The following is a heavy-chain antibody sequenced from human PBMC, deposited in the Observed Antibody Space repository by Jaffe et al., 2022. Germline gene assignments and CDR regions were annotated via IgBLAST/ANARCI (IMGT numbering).Heavy chain of an antibody. CDR1: GYTFTSYD. D-gene: IGHD3-16*02. Sequence: QVQLVQSGAEVKKPGASVKVSCKASGYTFTSYDINWVRQATGQGLEWMGWMNPNSGNTGYAQKFQGRVTMTRNTSISTAYMELSSLRSEDTAVYYCARGRSPIMITFGGVIVIPPDAFDIWGQGTMVTVSS. CDR3: ARGRSPIMITFGGVIVIPPDAFDI. CDR2: MNPNSGNT. J-gene: IGHJ3*02. V-gene: IGHV1-8*01.